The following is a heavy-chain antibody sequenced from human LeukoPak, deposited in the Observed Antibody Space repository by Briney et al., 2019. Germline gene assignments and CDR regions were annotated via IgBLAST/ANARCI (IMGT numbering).Heavy chain of an antibody. CDR3: ARGHCSSTSCSSRYYYMDV. CDR1: GYTFTNYD. Sequence: ASVKVSCKASGYTFTNYDINWVRQVTGQGLEWMGWMNPNNDNIGYAQKFQGRVTITRNTSISTAYMELSSLRSEDTAVYYCARGHCSSTSCSSRYYYMDVWGKGTTVTVSS. CDR2: MNPNNDNI. D-gene: IGHD2-2*01. V-gene: IGHV1-8*03. J-gene: IGHJ6*03.